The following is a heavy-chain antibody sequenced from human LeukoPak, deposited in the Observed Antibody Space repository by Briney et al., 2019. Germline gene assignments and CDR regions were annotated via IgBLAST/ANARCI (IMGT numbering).Heavy chain of an antibody. CDR3: ARDLFGYSGDDAFDI. CDR2: INPNSGGT. V-gene: IGHV1-2*02. D-gene: IGHD4-11*01. J-gene: IGHJ3*02. CDR1: GYTFTVYY. Sequence: ASVKVSCKASGYTFTVYYMHWVRQAPGQGLEWMGWINPNSGGTNYAQKFRGRVTMTRDTSISTAYMELSRLRSDDTAVYYCARDLFGYSGDDAFDIWGQGTMVTVSS.